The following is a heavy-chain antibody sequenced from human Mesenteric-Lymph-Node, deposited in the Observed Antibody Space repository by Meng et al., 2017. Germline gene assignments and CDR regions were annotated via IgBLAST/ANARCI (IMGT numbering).Heavy chain of an antibody. CDR2: INAGNGNT. Sequence: ASVKVSCQASGYTFTSYAMHWVRQAPGQRLEWMGWINAGNGNTKYSQKFQGRVTITADKSTSTAYMELSSLRYEDTAVYYCAKEMRGYDSSGYFCWGQGTLVTVSS. CDR3: AKEMRGYDSSGYFC. D-gene: IGHD3-22*01. CDR1: GYTFTSYA. J-gene: IGHJ4*02. V-gene: IGHV1-3*01.